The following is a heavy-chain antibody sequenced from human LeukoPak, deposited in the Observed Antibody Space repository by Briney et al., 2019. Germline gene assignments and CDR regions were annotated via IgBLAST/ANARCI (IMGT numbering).Heavy chain of an antibody. Sequence: GGSLRLSCAASGFTFSSYSMNWVRQAPGKGLEWVSSISSSSSYIYYADSVKGRFTISRDNAKNSLYLQMNSLRAEDTAVYYCARGIWTRTVSSYYLDYWGQGTLVTVSS. CDR3: ARGIWTRTVSSYYLDY. CDR2: ISSSSSYI. CDR1: GFTFSSYS. D-gene: IGHD3/OR15-3a*01. V-gene: IGHV3-21*01. J-gene: IGHJ4*02.